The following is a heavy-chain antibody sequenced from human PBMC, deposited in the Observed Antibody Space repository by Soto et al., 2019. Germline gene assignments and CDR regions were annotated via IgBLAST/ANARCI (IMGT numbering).Heavy chain of an antibody. CDR2: IYYSGST. CDR3: AREGWELSYYFDY. Sequence: SETLSLTCTVSGGSVSSGSYYWSWIRQPPGKGLEWIGYIYYSGSTNYNPSLKSRVTISVDTSKNQFSLKLSSVTAADTAVYYCAREGWELSYYFDYWGQGTLVTVSS. V-gene: IGHV4-61*01. CDR1: GGSVSSGSYY. J-gene: IGHJ4*02. D-gene: IGHD1-26*01.